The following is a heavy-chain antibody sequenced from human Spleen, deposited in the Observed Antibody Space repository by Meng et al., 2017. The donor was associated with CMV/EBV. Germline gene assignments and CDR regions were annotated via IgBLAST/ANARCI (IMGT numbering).Heavy chain of an antibody. V-gene: IGHV1-8*01. CDR3: ARDRGYYDSTGFNWFDP. D-gene: IGHD3-22*01. J-gene: IGHJ5*02. CDR2: MNPNSGNT. CDR1: GYTFTSYD. Sequence: ASVKVSCKASGYTFTSYDINWVRQATGQGLEWMGWMNPNSGNTGYAQKFQGRVTMTRNTSISTAYMELSSLRSEDTAVYYCARDRGYYDSTGFNWFDPWGQGTLVTVSS.